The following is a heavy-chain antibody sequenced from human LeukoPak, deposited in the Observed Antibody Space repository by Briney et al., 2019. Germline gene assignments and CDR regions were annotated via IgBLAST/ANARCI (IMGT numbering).Heavy chain of an antibody. D-gene: IGHD2/OR15-2a*01. V-gene: IGHV3-15*01. Sequence: PGGSLRLSCAGPEFTFTNAWMSWVRQSPGKGLEWIGRIKCKAHGGTIDYAAAMKGRFIISADDSETTLFLQMNSLEIRDTAVYYCTTDLPRSRSSTHDYWGQGTLVTVSS. CDR2: IKCKAHGGTI. J-gene: IGHJ4*02. CDR1: EFTFTNAW. CDR3: TTDLPRSRSSTHDY.